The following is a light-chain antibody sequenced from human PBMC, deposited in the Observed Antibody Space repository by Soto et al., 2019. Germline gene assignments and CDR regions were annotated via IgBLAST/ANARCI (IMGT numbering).Light chain of an antibody. Sequence: EIVMTQSPATLSVSPGERATLSCRASQSVNTNLAWYQQKPGQAPRLLIYGASTRATGVPDRFSGSGSGTEFTLIISSLQSEDFATYYCQQSYSTPRITFGQGTRLEI. J-gene: IGKJ5*01. V-gene: IGKV3-15*01. CDR1: QSVNTN. CDR3: QQSYSTPRIT. CDR2: GAS.